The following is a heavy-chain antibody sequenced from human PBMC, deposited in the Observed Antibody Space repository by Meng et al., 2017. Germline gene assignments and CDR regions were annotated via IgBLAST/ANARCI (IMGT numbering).Heavy chain of an antibody. V-gene: IGHV4-31*03. J-gene: IGHJ4*02. CDR2: INHSGST. CDR3: ARARYYYGSGSYYLGY. CDR1: GGSISSGGYY. Sequence: QVQLQESGPGLVKPSQPLSLTCTVSGGSISSGGYYWSWIRQHPGKGLEWIGEINHSGSTNYNPSLKSRVTISVDTSKNQFSLKLSSVTAADTAVYYCARARYYYGSGSYYLGYWGQGTLVTVSS. D-gene: IGHD3-10*01.